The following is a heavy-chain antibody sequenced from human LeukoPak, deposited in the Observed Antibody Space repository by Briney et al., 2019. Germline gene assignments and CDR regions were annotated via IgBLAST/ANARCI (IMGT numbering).Heavy chain of an antibody. Sequence: SQTLSLTCTVSGGSISSGGYYWSWIRQHPGKGLEWIGYIYYSGSTYYNPSLKSRVTISVDTSKNQFSLKLSSVTAADTAVYYCARLSGSSSWHPTDFDCWGQGTLVTVSS. V-gene: IGHV4-31*03. CDR3: ARLSGSSSWHPTDFDC. CDR2: IYYSGST. CDR1: GGSISSGGYY. D-gene: IGHD6-13*01. J-gene: IGHJ4*02.